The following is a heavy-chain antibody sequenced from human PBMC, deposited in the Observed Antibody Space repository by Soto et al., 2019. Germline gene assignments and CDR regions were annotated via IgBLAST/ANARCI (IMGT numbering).Heavy chain of an antibody. J-gene: IGHJ5*02. V-gene: IGHV1-18*04. CDR1: GYTFTSYG. Sequence: ASVKVSCKASGYTFTSYGISWVRQAPGQGLEWMGWISAYNGDENYLQKLQGRVTMTTDTSTSTASMDLSSLRSDDTAVYYCSSHYDILPNWFDPWGQGTLVTVSS. D-gene: IGHD3-9*01. CDR3: SSHYDILPNWFDP. CDR2: ISAYNGDE.